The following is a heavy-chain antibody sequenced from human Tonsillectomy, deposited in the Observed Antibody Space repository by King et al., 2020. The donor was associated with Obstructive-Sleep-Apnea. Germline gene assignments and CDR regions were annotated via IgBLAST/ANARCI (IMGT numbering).Heavy chain of an antibody. Sequence: EVQLVESGGGLVQPGRSLRLSCTASGFTCGDYAISWFRQAPGKGLERVGFIRSKAYGGTKEYAAYVKGRFTISRDDSESIAYLQMSSLKTEDTAVYYCTRENWNRSFDPWGQGTLVTVSS. D-gene: IGHD1-1*01. CDR2: IRSKAYGGTK. V-gene: IGHV3-49*03. J-gene: IGHJ5*02. CDR3: TRENWNRSFDP. CDR1: GFTCGDYA.